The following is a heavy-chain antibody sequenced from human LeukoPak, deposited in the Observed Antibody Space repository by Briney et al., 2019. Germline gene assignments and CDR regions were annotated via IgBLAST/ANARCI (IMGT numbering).Heavy chain of an antibody. D-gene: IGHD3-9*01. J-gene: IGHJ6*02. CDR2: IYYSGST. CDR3: ARLPRPTNYDNLTGYPTGYYYGMDV. Sequence: SETLSLTCTVSGGSISSYYWSWIRQPPGKGLEWIGYIYYSGSTNYNPSLKSRVTISVDTSKNQFSLKLSSVTAADTAVYYCARLPRPTNYDNLTGYPTGYYYGMDVWGQGTTVTVSS. CDR1: GGSISSYY. V-gene: IGHV4-59*08.